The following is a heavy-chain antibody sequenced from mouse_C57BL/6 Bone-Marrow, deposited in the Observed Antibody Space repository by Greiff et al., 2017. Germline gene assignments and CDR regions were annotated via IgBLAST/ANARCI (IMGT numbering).Heavy chain of an antibody. CDR3: ASNTTLEGYFGC. D-gene: IGHD1-1*01. CDR1: GYTFTSYG. J-gene: IGHJ2*01. Sequence: QVQLQQSGAELVRPGASVKLSCKASGYTFTSYGISWVKQRTGQGLEWIGELYPRSGNTYYNEKFQGKATLTADNSSSTAYMWLRSLTSEDSAVYSCASNTTLEGYFGCWGQGTTLT. V-gene: IGHV1-81*01. CDR2: LYPRSGNT.